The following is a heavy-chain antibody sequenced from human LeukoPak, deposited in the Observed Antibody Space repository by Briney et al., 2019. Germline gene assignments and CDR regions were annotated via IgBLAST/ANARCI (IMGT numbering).Heavy chain of an antibody. Sequence: SQTLSLTCTVSGGSISSGSYYWSWVRQPARKGLEWIGRIYTSGSTNYNPSLKSRVTISVDTSKNQFSLKLSSVTAADTAVYYCARESRGDLYYYYYYMDVWGKGTTVTVSS. V-gene: IGHV4-61*02. D-gene: IGHD4-17*01. CDR1: GGSISSGSYY. CDR3: ARESRGDLYYYYYYMDV. J-gene: IGHJ6*03. CDR2: IYTSGST.